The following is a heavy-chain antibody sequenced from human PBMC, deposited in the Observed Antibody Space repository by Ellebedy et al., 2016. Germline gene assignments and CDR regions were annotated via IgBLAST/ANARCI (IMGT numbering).Heavy chain of an antibody. CDR2: IYPGDSDT. CDR3: ARRQGSGYCGTDSYLNWFDP. CDR1: GYDFSKYW. D-gene: IGHD2-21*02. J-gene: IGHJ5*02. Sequence: GESLKIPCKASGYDFSKYWIGRVRQMPGKGLEWMGLIYPGDSDTRYSPLFQGKVTIPADKSISTAYLQWRSLRPSDTAMYYCARRQGSGYCGTDSYLNWFDPWGQGTQVTVSS. V-gene: IGHV5-51*01.